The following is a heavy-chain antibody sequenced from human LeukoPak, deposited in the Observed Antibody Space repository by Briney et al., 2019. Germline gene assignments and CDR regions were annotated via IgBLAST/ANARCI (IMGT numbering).Heavy chain of an antibody. CDR2: MNPNSGNT. CDR1: GYTFTSYD. Sequence: ASVKVSCRASGYTFTSYDINWVRQATGQGLEWMGWMNPNSGNTGYAQKFQGRVTMTRNTSISTAYMELSSVTAADTAVYYCARGGYYGSGNDFRFDPWGQGTLVTVSS. V-gene: IGHV1-8*01. CDR3: ARGGYYGSGNDFRFDP. J-gene: IGHJ5*02. D-gene: IGHD3-10*01.